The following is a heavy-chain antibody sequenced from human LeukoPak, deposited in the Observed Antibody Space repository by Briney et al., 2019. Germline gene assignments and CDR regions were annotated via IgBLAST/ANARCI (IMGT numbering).Heavy chain of an antibody. CDR3: ARPNITSYYDSSRYDAFDV. Sequence: GESLKISCKGSGYSFTSYWIGWVRQMPGKGLEWMGIIYPGDSDSRYSPSFQGQVTISADKSINTAYLQWSSLKASDTAMYFCARPNITSYYDSSRYDAFDVWGQGTLVAVSS. CDR1: GYSFTSYW. J-gene: IGHJ3*01. D-gene: IGHD3-22*01. CDR2: IYPGDSDS. V-gene: IGHV5-51*01.